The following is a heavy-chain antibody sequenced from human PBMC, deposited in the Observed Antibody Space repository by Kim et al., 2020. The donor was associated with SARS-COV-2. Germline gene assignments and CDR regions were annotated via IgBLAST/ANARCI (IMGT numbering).Heavy chain of an antibody. CDR1: GGSISSYY. V-gene: IGHV4-59*13. CDR2: IYYSGST. D-gene: IGHD3-9*01. Sequence: SETLSLTCTVSGGSISSYYWSWIRQPPGKGLEWIGYIYYSGSTNYNPSLKSRVTISVDTSKNQFSLKLSSVTAADTAVYYCARLRYYDILTGSGAAFDF. J-gene: IGHJ3*01. CDR3: ARLRYYDILTGSGAAFDF.